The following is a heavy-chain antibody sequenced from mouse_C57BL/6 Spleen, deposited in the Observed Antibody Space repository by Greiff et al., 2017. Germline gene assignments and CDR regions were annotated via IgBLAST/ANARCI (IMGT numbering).Heavy chain of an antibody. J-gene: IGHJ1*03. CDR1: GFTFSSYG. CDR2: ISSGGSYT. V-gene: IGHV5-6*02. D-gene: IGHD2-4*01. CDR3: ARQEGYYDYDGYWYFDV. Sequence: DVMLVESGGDLVKPGGSLKLSCAASGFTFSSYGMSWVRQTPDKRLEWVATISSGGSYTYYPDSVKGRFTISRDNAKNTLYLQMSSLKSEDTAMYYCARQEGYYDYDGYWYFDVWGTGTTVTVSS.